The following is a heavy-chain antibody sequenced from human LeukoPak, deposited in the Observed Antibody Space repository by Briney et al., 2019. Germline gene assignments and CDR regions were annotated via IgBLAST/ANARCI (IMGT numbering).Heavy chain of an antibody. CDR1: GFTFSDYS. Sequence: GGSLRLSCAASGFTFSDYSMNWVRQAPGKGLEDLSYINSDGKTTWYADSVKGRFTASRDNAKNSLYLQMNSLRAEDTAVYYCAKVGLPPRAFDNWGQGTMVTVSS. D-gene: IGHD3-16*01. CDR3: AKVGLPPRAFDN. J-gene: IGHJ3*02. V-gene: IGHV3-48*01. CDR2: INSDGKTT.